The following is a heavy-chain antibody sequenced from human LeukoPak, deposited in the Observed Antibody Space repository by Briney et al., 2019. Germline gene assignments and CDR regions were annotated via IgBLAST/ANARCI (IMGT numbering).Heavy chain of an antibody. CDR3: ARSPSGWYSYYFDY. Sequence: PGGSLRLSCAASGFTFDDFGMSWVRQAPGKGLEWVAVISYDGSNKYYADSVKGRFTISRDNSKNTLYLQMNSLRAEDTAVYYCARSPSGWYSYYFDYWGQGTLVTVSS. D-gene: IGHD6-19*01. J-gene: IGHJ4*02. CDR2: ISYDGSNK. V-gene: IGHV3-30*03. CDR1: GFTFDDFG.